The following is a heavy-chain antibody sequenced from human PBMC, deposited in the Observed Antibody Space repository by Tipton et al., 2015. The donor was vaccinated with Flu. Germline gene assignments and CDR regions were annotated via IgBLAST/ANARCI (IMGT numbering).Heavy chain of an antibody. CDR2: IYHSGST. D-gene: IGHD3-10*01. CDR1: GYYISSGYY. V-gene: IGHV4-38-2*01. Sequence: LRLSCAVSGYYISSGYYWGWIRQPPGKGLEWIGSIYHSGSTYYNPSLKSRVTISVDTSKNQFSLKLSSVTAADTAMYYCARLLLWVGDRDYWGQGTQVTVSS. CDR3: ARLLLWVGDRDY. J-gene: IGHJ4*02.